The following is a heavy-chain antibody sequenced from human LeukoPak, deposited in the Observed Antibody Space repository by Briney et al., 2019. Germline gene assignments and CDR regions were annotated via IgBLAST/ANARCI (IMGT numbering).Heavy chain of an antibody. D-gene: IGHD6-19*01. Sequence: GGSLRLSCAASGFTFSSYWMSWVRQAPGKGLEWVANIKQDGSEKYYVDSVKGRFTISRDNAKNSLYLQMNSLRAEDTAVYYCARDGGIAVAGDPIDYWGQGTLVTVSS. CDR2: IKQDGSEK. CDR1: GFTFSSYW. J-gene: IGHJ4*02. CDR3: ARDGGIAVAGDPIDY. V-gene: IGHV3-7*01.